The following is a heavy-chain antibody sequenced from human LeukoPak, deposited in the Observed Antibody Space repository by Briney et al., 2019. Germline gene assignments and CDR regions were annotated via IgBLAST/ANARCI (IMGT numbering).Heavy chain of an antibody. J-gene: IGHJ4*02. D-gene: IGHD2-15*01. Sequence: SVKVSCKASGGTFSSYAISWVRQAPGQGLEWMGRIIPIFGTANYAQKFQGRVTITTDESTSTAYMELSSLRSEDTAAYYCARDQVDPASPPDFDYWGQGTLVTVSS. V-gene: IGHV1-69*05. CDR1: GGTFSSYA. CDR2: IIPIFGTA. CDR3: ARDQVDPASPPDFDY.